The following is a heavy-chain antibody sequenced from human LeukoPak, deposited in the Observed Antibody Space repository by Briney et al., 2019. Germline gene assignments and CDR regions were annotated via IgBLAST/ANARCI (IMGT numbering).Heavy chain of an antibody. Sequence: PSETLSLTCTVSGYSLSSGYYWGWIRQPPGKGLEWIGSIYHSGSTYYNPSLKSRVTISVDTSKNQFSLKLSSVTAADTAVYYCARVGYSGSGNYYNDRGAFDYWGQGTLVTVSS. CDR2: IYHSGST. J-gene: IGHJ4*02. V-gene: IGHV4-38-2*02. CDR1: GYSLSSGYY. D-gene: IGHD3-10*01. CDR3: ARVGYSGSGNYYNDRGAFDY.